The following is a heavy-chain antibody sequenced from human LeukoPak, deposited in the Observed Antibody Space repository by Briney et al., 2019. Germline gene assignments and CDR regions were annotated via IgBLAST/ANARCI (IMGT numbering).Heavy chain of an antibody. J-gene: IGHJ4*02. CDR2: IRYDGSNK. CDR3: AKDDAWLRFGE. D-gene: IGHD3-10*01. Sequence: GGSLRLSCAASEFSVGSDYMTWVRQAPDKGLEWVAFIRYDGSNKYYADSVKGRFTISRDNSKNTLYLEVISLTAEDTAVYYCAKDDAWLRFGEWSQGTLVTVSS. V-gene: IGHV3-30*02. CDR1: EFSVGSDY.